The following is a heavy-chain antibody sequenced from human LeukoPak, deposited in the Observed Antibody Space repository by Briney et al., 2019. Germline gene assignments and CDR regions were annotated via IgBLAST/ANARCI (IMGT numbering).Heavy chain of an antibody. CDR2: IRYDGSNK. CDR3: AKVQSSSYSGY. CDR1: GFSFSSYG. Sequence: GGSLRLSCAASGFSFSSYGMHWVRQAPGKGLERVTFIRYDGSNKYYAYSVKGRFTISRDNSKNTQYLQMNSQRAEDTAVYYCAKVQSSSYSGYWGQGTLVTVSS. V-gene: IGHV3-30*02. D-gene: IGHD2-15*01. J-gene: IGHJ4*02.